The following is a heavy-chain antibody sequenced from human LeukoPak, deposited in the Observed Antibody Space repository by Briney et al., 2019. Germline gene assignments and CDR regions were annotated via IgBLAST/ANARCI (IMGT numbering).Heavy chain of an antibody. J-gene: IGHJ4*02. CDR2: IYYRGTS. CDR3: ARHYCSGGNCYYFDH. V-gene: IGHV4-59*08. CDR1: GGSISGYY. D-gene: IGHD2-15*01. Sequence: SETLSLTCTVSGGSISGYYWSWIRQPPGQGLEWIGFIYYRGTSKYNPSLMSRVTMSVDTSKNPVSLKLSSVTAADTAVYYCARHYCSGGNCYYFDHWGQGTLVTVSS.